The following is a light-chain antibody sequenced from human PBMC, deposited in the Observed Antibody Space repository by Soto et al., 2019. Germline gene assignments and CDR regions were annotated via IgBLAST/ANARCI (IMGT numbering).Light chain of an antibody. CDR1: QSVSNNY. CDR2: GAS. CDR3: QQYGSPAT. Sequence: EIVLTQSPGTLCLSAGERATLSCRASQSVSNNYLAWYQQKPGQAPRLLTYGASSRATGIPDRFSGSGSGTDFTLTISRLEPEDFAVYYCQQYGSPATFGQGTKVDIK. J-gene: IGKJ1*01. V-gene: IGKV3-20*01.